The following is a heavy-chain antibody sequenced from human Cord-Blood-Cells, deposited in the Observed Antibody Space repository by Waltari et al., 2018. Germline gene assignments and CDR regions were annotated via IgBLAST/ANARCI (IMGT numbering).Heavy chain of an antibody. Sequence: EVQLLESGGGLVQPGGSPRLACAASGFTVSSYAMSWVRQAPGKGLEWVSAISGSGGSTYYADSVKGRFTISRNNSKNTLYLQMNSLRAEDTAVYYCESYYFDYWGQGTLVTVSS. CDR2: ISGSGGST. J-gene: IGHJ4*02. CDR3: ESYYFDY. V-gene: IGHV3-23*01. CDR1: GFTVSSYA.